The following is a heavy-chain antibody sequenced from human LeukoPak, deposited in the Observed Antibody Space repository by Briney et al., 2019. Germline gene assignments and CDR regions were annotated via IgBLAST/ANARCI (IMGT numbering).Heavy chain of an antibody. CDR3: ARTRGRLRYFFDY. CDR1: GFTVSSNY. V-gene: IGHV3-53*01. J-gene: IGHJ4*02. CDR2: IYSGGST. D-gene: IGHD1-26*01. Sequence: PGGSLRLSCAASGFTVSSNYMSWVRQAPGKGLEWVSIIYSGGSTYYADSVKGRFTISRDNSKNTLYLQLSSLRAEDTAIYYCARTRGRLRYFFDYWGQGTLVTVSS.